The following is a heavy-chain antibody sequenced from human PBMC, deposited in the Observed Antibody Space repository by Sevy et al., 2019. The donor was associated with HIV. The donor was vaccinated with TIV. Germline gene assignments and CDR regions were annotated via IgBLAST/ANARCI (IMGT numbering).Heavy chain of an antibody. CDR2: ISSNGGST. CDR1: GFTFSSYA. V-gene: IGHV3-64D*06. D-gene: IGHD1-26*01. J-gene: IGHJ3*02. Sequence: GSLRLSCSASGFTFSSYAMHWVRQAPGKGLEYVSAISSNGGSTYYADSVKGSFTISRDNSKNTLYLQMSSLRAEDTAVYYCVKDPYSGSYFDAFDIWGQGTMVTVSS. CDR3: VKDPYSGSYFDAFDI.